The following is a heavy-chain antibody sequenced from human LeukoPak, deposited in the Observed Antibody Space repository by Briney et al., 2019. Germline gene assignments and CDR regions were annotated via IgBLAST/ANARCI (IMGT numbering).Heavy chain of an antibody. CDR2: ISSSGSTI. Sequence: PGGSLRLSCAASGFTFSDYYMSWIRQAPGKGLEWVSYISSSGSTIYYADSVKGRFTISRDNAKNSLYLQMNSLRAEDTAVYYCARVPGSHYYGSPPRKDATGYWGQGTLVTVSS. CDR3: ARVPGSHYYGSPPRKDATGY. D-gene: IGHD3-10*01. V-gene: IGHV3-11*04. CDR1: GFTFSDYY. J-gene: IGHJ4*02.